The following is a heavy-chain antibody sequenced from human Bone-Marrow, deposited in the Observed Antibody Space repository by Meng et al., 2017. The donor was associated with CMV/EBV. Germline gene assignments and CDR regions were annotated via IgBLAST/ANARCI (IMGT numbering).Heavy chain of an antibody. CDR2: ISSSSSYI. CDR1: GFTFSSYS. V-gene: IGHV3-21*01. CDR3: ARGRKRNWNSPFDY. D-gene: IGHD1-7*01. J-gene: IGHJ4*02. Sequence: GGSLRLSCAASGFTFSSYSMNWVRQAPGKGLEWVSSISSSSSYIYYADSVKGRFTISRDNAKNSLYLQMNSLRAEDTAVYYFARGRKRNWNSPFDYWGQGTLVTVSS.